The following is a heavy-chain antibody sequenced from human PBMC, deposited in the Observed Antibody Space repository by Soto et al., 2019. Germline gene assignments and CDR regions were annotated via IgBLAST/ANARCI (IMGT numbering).Heavy chain of an antibody. CDR2: IIPIFGTA. J-gene: IGHJ4*02. CDR3: ARSHIVVALGEA. CDR1: GGTFSSYA. V-gene: IGHV1-69*13. Sequence: SVKVSCKASGGTFSSYAISWVRQAPGQGLEWMGGIIPIFGTANYAQKFQGRVTIAADESTSTAYMELSSLRSEDTAVYYCARSHIVVALGEAWGQGTLVTVSS. D-gene: IGHD3-22*01.